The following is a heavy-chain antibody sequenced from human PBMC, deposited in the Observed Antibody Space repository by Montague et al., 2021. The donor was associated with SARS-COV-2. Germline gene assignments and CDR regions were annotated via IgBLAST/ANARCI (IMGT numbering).Heavy chain of an antibody. D-gene: IGHD3-10*01. CDR1: GGSFSGYY. J-gene: IGHJ4*02. CDR2: INQSGRT. Sequence: SETLSLTCAAYGGSFSGYYWSWIRQPPEKGLEWIGEINQSGRTNNNPSLKSRVIISVDTSKNQFSLKLSSVTAADTAVYYCARRGSSVWGVTVSAELDYWGQGILVMVSS. CDR3: ARRGSSVWGVTVSAELDY. V-gene: IGHV4-34*01.